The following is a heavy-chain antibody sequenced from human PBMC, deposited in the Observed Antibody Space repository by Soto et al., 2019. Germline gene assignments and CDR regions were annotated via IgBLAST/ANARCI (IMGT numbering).Heavy chain of an antibody. D-gene: IGHD3-22*01. CDR1: GGSFSDYY. Sequence: SETLSLTCAVYGGSFSDYYWSWIRQPPGKGLEWIGEINHSGSTNYNPSLKSRVTISVDMSKNQFSLKLSSVTAADTAVYYCARGGGSSGYYFDYWGQGTLLTVSS. V-gene: IGHV4-34*01. J-gene: IGHJ4*02. CDR2: INHSGST. CDR3: ARGGGSSGYYFDY.